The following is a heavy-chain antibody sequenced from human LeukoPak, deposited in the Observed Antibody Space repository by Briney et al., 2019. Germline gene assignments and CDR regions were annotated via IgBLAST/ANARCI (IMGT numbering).Heavy chain of an antibody. J-gene: IGHJ6*03. D-gene: IGHD3-10*01. Sequence: GGSLRLSCAASGFTFSSYSMNWVRQAPGKGLEWVSSISSSSSYINYADSVKGRFTISRDNAKNSLYLQMNSLRAEDTAVYYCARDEYYGSGSYYNYYYYMDVWGKGTTVTVSS. CDR1: GFTFSSYS. V-gene: IGHV3-21*01. CDR3: ARDEYYGSGSYYNYYYYMDV. CDR2: ISSSSSYI.